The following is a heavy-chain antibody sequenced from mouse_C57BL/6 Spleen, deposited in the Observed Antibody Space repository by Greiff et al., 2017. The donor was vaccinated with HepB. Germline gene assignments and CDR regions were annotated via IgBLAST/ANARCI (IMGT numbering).Heavy chain of an antibody. CDR2: IDPETGGT. CDR1: GYTFTDYE. Sequence: QVQLQQSGAELVRPGASVTLSCKASGYTFTDYEMHWVKQTPVHGLEWIGAIDPETGGTAYNQKFKGKAILTADKSSSTAYMELRSLPSEDSAVYYCTRDWDIRFAYWGQGTLVTVSA. J-gene: IGHJ3*01. D-gene: IGHD4-1*01. V-gene: IGHV1-15*01. CDR3: TRDWDIRFAY.